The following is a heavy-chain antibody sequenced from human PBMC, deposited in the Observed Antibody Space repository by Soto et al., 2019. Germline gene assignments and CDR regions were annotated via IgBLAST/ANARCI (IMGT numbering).Heavy chain of an antibody. CDR1: GFSLASYP. V-gene: IGHV3-48*02. J-gene: IGHJ4*02. CDR2: SSPRGDTI. D-gene: IGHD6-19*01. Sequence: RRLSCVASGFSLASYPMNWVRPTPGKGLEWISYSSPRGDTIYYADSVEGRFTISRDNARNSLSLHMSSLRDEDSALYYCAKGPHTNVGWPYYFESWGQGVPVPVPS. CDR3: AKGPHTNVGWPYYFES.